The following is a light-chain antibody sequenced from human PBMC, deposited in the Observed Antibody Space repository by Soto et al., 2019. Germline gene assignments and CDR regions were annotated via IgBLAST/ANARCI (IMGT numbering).Light chain of an antibody. CDR2: GAS. CDR3: QQHGVSPLT. J-gene: IGKJ4*01. Sequence: DIVLTQSPGTLYLSPGERATLSCRASQRVNSNYLAWYQQKPGQAPRLLIHGASSRATGIPDRFSGSASGTDFTVTISRLEPEDFAVYSCQQHGVSPLTFGGGTKVEIK. V-gene: IGKV3-20*01. CDR1: QRVNSNY.